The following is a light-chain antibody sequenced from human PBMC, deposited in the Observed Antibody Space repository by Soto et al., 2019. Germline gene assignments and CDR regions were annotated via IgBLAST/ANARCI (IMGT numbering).Light chain of an antibody. CDR3: QQYGTSEII. V-gene: IGKV3-20*01. CDR1: ERVSNSF. Sequence: DIVMTQSPLTLSVSPGESATLSCRASERVSNSFIAWYQQKPGQAPRLLIYDTSSRATGIPDRFSGSGSGTDFTLTISRLEPEDFSVFYCQQYGTSEIIFGQGARLEIK. J-gene: IGKJ5*01. CDR2: DTS.